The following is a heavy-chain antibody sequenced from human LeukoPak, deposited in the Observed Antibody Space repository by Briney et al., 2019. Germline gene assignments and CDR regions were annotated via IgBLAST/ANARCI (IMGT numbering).Heavy chain of an antibody. CDR3: ARESPGPRYYYGMDV. Sequence: GGSLRLSCAASGFTFSSYDMHWVRQATGKGLEWVSAIGTAGDTYYPGSVKGRFTISRENAKNSLYLQMNSLRAEDTAVYYCARESPGPRYYYGMDVWGQGTTVTVSS. J-gene: IGHJ6*02. CDR2: IGTAGDT. V-gene: IGHV3-13*01. CDR1: GFTFSSYD.